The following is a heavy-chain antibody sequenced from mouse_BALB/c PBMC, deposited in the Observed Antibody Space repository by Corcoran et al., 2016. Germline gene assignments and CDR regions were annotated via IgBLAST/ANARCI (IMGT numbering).Heavy chain of an antibody. CDR1: GFNINDNY. CDR3: ARGDWYLDV. J-gene: IGHJ1*01. CDR2: LDPANGNT. V-gene: IGHV14-3*02. Sequence: EVQLQQSGAELVKPGASVKVSCTASGFNINDNYMHGVKQRPEQGLEWIGRLDPANGNTKYEPKFQGKATITADTSSNTAYLQVRSLTSEDTAVYYCARGDWYLDVWGAGTTVTVSS.